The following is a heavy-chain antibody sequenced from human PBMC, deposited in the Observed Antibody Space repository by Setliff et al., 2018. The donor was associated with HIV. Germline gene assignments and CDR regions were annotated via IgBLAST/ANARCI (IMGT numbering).Heavy chain of an antibody. J-gene: IGHJ4*02. CDR2: IYHGGST. CDR1: GGSISSNNW. V-gene: IGHV4-4*02. Sequence: SETLSLTCAVSGGSISSNNWWSWVRQPPGKGLEWIGEIYHGGSTNYNSSLKSRVTISVDKSKNQFSLKLTSVTAADTAVYYCARGVVAYDYGDLISLHYFDYWGQGTLVTVSS. CDR3: ARGVVAYDYGDLISLHYFDY. D-gene: IGHD4-17*01.